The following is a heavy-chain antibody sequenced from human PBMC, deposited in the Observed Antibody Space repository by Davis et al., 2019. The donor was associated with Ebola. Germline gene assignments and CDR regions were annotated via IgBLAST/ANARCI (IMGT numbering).Heavy chain of an antibody. D-gene: IGHD3-10*01. CDR2: IYYSGST. CDR1: GGSISSSSYY. Sequence: SETLSLTCTVSGGSISSSSYYWGWIRQPPGKGLEWIGSIYYSGSTYYNPSLKSRVTISVDTSKNQFSLKLNSVTPEDTAVYYCARGYGSGSYYNGLFDYWGQGTLVTVSS. V-gene: IGHV4-39*01. J-gene: IGHJ4*02. CDR3: ARGYGSGSYYNGLFDY.